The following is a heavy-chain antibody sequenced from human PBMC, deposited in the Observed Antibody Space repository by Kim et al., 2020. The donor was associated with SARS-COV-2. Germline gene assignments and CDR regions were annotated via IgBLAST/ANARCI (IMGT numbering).Heavy chain of an antibody. CDR3: ARGTFGGSSVVDLFQH. D-gene: IGHD3-16*01. CDR1: GGSVSSGSYY. Sequence: SETLSLTCTVSGGSVSSGSYYWSWIRQPPGKGLEWIGYIYYSGSTNYNPSLKSRVTISVDTSKNQFSLKLSSVTAADTAVYYCARGTFGGSSVVDLFQHWGQGTLVTVSS. CDR2: IYYSGST. J-gene: IGHJ1*01. V-gene: IGHV4-61*01.